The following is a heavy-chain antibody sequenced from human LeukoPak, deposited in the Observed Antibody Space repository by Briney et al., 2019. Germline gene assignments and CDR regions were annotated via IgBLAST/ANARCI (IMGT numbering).Heavy chain of an antibody. J-gene: IGHJ4*02. D-gene: IGHD2-15*01. CDR2: IKESGDIT. V-gene: IGHV3-23*01. CDR3: AKYCSGATCSGC. Sequence: GASLRLSCAASGFTFSSYSMCWVRQAPGKGPEWVSGIKESGDITYYADSVKGRFTVSRDNSKNTLYLQMNSLRAEDTAKYYCAKYCSGATCSGCWGQGTLVTVSS. CDR1: GFTFSSYS.